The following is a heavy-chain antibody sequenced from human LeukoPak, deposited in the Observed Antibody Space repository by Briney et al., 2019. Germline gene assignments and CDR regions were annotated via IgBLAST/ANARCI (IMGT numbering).Heavy chain of an antibody. V-gene: IGHV3-7*02. Sequence: PGGSLRLSCVASGFTFSSYWMSWVRQAPGKGLEWVANIKQDGSEKYYVDSVKGRFTISRDNAKNSLYLQMNSLRAEDTAVYYCARARYGGNYYFDYWGQGTLVTVSS. D-gene: IGHD4-23*01. CDR1: GFTFSSYW. CDR2: IKQDGSEK. CDR3: ARARYGGNYYFDY. J-gene: IGHJ4*02.